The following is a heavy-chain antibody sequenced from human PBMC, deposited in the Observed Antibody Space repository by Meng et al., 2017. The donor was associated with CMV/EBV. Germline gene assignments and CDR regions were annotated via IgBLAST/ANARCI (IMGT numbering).Heavy chain of an antibody. CDR2: INHSGST. CDR1: GGSFSGYY. CDR3: ARGMMDDYGGIYDAFDI. J-gene: IGHJ3*02. Sequence: ESLKISCAVYGGSFSGYYWSWIRQPPGKGLEWIGEINHSGSTNYNPSLKSRVTISVDTSKNQFSLKLSSVTAADTAVYYCARGMMDDYGGIYDAFDIWGQETMVTVSS. V-gene: IGHV4-34*01. D-gene: IGHD4/OR15-4a*01.